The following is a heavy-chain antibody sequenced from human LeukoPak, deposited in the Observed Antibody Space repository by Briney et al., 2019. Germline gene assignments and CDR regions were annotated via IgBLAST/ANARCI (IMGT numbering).Heavy chain of an antibody. CDR3: AIDFLASTFYI. CDR2: INPNSGGT. CDR1: AYTFTGYY. V-gene: IGHV1-2*02. J-gene: IGHJ3*02. Sequence: ASVKVSCKASAYTFTGYYMHWVRQAPGQGLEWMGWINPNSGGTNYAQKFQGRVTMTRDTSISTAYMELSRLRSDDTAVYYCAIDFLASTFYIWVQGTMVTVSS.